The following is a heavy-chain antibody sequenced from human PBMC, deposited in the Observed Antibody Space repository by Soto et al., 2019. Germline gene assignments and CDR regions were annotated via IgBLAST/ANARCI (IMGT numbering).Heavy chain of an antibody. CDR1: GGSITSNW. CDR2: IFHNGSA. Sequence: QVQLQESGPGLMQPSGTLSLTCAVSGGSITSNWWSWVRQPPGKGLEWIAEIFHNGSANYNPSLKGRFTISMDKSRNHVSLNLNSVTAAGTAVYYCARHIAVSGTRGFDHWGQGTLVTVSS. CDR3: ARHIAVSGTRGFDH. J-gene: IGHJ4*02. V-gene: IGHV4-4*02. D-gene: IGHD2-21*01.